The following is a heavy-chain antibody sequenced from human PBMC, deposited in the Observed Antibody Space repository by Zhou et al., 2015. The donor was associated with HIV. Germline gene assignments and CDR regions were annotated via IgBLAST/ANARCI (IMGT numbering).Heavy chain of an antibody. CDR2: IIPILGIA. CDR1: GGTFSSYT. D-gene: IGHD2-21*02. V-gene: IGHV1-69*08. Sequence: QVQLVQSGAEVKKPGSSVKVSCKASGGTFSSYTISWVRQAPGQGLEWMGRIIPILGIANYAQKFQGRVTITADKSTSTAYMELSSLRSEDTAVYYCARDRGPQCRGGDCYSSAWGQGTLVTVSS. J-gene: IGHJ5*02. CDR3: ARDRGPQCRGGDCYSSA.